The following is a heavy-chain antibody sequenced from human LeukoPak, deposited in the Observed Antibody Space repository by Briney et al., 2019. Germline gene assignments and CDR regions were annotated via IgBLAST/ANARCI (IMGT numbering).Heavy chain of an antibody. Sequence: GRSLRLSCAASGFTFSSFGMHWVRQAPVRGLEWVAVIWDDGSKKYYAASVKARFTISRDNSKNTVYLQMDSLRAKDTALYYCARDLGRGNTPFDYWGQGTLVTVSS. CDR3: ARDLGRGNTPFDY. J-gene: IGHJ4*02. CDR2: IWDDGSKK. D-gene: IGHD3-16*01. V-gene: IGHV3-33*01. CDR1: GFTFSSFG.